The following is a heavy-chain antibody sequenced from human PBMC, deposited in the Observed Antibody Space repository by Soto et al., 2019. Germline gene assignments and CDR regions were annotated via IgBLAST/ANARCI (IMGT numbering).Heavy chain of an antibody. V-gene: IGHV4-4*02. CDR1: VVSISSGNW. CDR3: ARLVYDTRLNYMYFDF. Sequence: SETLSLTCAVSVVSISSGNWWTWVRQTPQRGLEYIGEIFHDGTANYYPSFERRVAISVDTSKNQFSLKLTSVTAADTAIYFCARLVYDTRLNYMYFDFWGQGALVTVSS. CDR2: IFHDGTA. J-gene: IGHJ4*02. D-gene: IGHD3-10*01.